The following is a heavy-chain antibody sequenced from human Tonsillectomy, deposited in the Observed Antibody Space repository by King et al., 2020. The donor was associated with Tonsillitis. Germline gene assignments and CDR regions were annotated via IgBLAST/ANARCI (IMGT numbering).Heavy chain of an antibody. V-gene: IGHV3-30*04. CDR2: ISYDGSNK. Sequence: HVQLVESGGGVVQPGRSLRLPCAASGFTFSSYPMHWVRQAPGKGLEWVAVISYDGSNKYYADSVKGRFTISRDNSKNTLYLQMNSLRAEDTAVYYCAKSLYYYDSSGYFDYWGQGTLVTVSS. CDR3: AKSLYYYDSSGYFDY. D-gene: IGHD3-22*01. J-gene: IGHJ4*02. CDR1: GFTFSSYP.